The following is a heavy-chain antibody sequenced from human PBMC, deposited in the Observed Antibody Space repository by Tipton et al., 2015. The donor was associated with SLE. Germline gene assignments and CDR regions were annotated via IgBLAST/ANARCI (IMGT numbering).Heavy chain of an antibody. D-gene: IGHD3-22*01. Sequence: SLRLSCAASGFTFSDFAMHWVRQVPDKGLEWVAVISYDGGNKYYADSVKGRFTISRDNSKNTLYLQMNSLRAEDTALYYCARARDYYDTSGCDYWGQGTLVTVSS. J-gene: IGHJ4*02. CDR2: ISYDGGNK. CDR1: GFTFSDFA. V-gene: IGHV3-30-3*01. CDR3: ARARDYYDTSGCDY.